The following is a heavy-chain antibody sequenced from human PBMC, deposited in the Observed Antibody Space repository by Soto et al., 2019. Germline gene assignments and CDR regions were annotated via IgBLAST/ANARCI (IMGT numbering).Heavy chain of an antibody. Sequence: QVQMQESGPGLVKPSETLSLTCTVSGASINNYYCNWVRQPPGKGLEWIGSIHYSGTTHYNPSLESRVTISRDAARNQFSLRLRSVTAADAVVYYCAGDTYGLDVWGQGTTVTVSS. CDR2: IHYSGTT. CDR3: AGDTYGLDV. V-gene: IGHV4-59*01. CDR1: GASINNYY. J-gene: IGHJ6*02.